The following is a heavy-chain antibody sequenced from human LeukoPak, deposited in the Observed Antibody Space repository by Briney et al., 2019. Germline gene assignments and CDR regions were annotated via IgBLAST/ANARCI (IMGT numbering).Heavy chain of an antibody. D-gene: IGHD5-18*01. Sequence: SVKVSCKASGGTFSNYAISWVRQAPGQGLEWMGGIIPLFGSADYAQKFQGRVTFTADESTSTAYMELSSLRPEDTAVYYCARGGYSYGAYYFDYWGQGTLVTVSS. CDR3: ARGGYSYGAYYFDY. CDR2: IIPLFGSA. V-gene: IGHV1-69*13. CDR1: GGTFSNYA. J-gene: IGHJ4*02.